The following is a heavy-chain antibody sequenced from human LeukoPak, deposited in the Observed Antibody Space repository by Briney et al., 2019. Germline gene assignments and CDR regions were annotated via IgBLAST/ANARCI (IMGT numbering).Heavy chain of an antibody. J-gene: IGHJ4*02. CDR3: AREGHYGSGSYYNVLDY. Sequence: GGSLRLSCAASGFTFSSYAMHWFRQAPGKGLERVAVISYDGSNKYYADSVKGRFTISRDNSKNTLYLQMNSLRAEDTAVYYCAREGHYGSGSYYNVLDYWGQGTLVTVSS. D-gene: IGHD3-10*01. CDR2: ISYDGSNK. V-gene: IGHV3-30-3*01. CDR1: GFTFSSYA.